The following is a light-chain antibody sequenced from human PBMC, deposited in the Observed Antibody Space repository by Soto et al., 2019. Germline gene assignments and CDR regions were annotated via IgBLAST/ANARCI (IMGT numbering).Light chain of an antibody. V-gene: IGKV1D-13*01. CDR3: QQLHNYPRT. CDR1: QGIYDS. CDR2: AVS. J-gene: IGKJ1*01. Sequence: AIQLTQSPSSLSASVGDRVTITCRASQGIYDSLAWYQQKPGRAPNLLIYAVSRLQSGVPSRFSGSGSETEFTLTINNLQPEDFAIYYCQQLHNYPRTFGQGTKVDIK.